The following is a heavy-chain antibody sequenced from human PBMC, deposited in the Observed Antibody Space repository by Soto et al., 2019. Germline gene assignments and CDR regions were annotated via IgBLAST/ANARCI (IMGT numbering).Heavy chain of an antibody. CDR2: INPSGGST. V-gene: IGHV1-46*01. CDR3: ARGSVAVADNNWFDP. D-gene: IGHD6-19*01. CDR1: GYTFINYY. J-gene: IGHJ5*02. Sequence: ASVKVSCKASGYTFINYYIHWVRQAPGQGLEWMGVINPSGGSTSYAQKFQGRVTMTRDTSTSTVYMELSSLRSEDTAVYYCARGSVAVADNNWFDPWGQGTLVTVSS.